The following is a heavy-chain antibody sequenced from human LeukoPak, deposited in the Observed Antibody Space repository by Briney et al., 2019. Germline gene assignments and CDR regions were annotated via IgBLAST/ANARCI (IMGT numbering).Heavy chain of an antibody. J-gene: IGHJ4*02. CDR3: AKDPYYYDTSGYNGDY. V-gene: IGHV3-23*01. CDR1: GFTFSNYA. D-gene: IGHD3-22*01. Sequence: GGSLRLSCAASGFTFSNYAMSWGRQAPGKGLEWVSSISGSGGSTYYADSVEGRFTISRDNSKTTLFLQMNSLRAEDTAVYYCAKDPYYYDTSGYNGDYWGQGTLVTVSS. CDR2: ISGSGGST.